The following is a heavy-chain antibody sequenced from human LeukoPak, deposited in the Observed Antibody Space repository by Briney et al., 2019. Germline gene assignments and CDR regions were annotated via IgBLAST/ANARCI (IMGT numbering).Heavy chain of an antibody. CDR1: GFTFSSYS. Sequence: GGSLRLSCAASGFTFSSYSMNWVRQAPGKGLEWVSYIGTSSSTIYYADSVKGRFTISRDNAKNSLYLQMNSLRAEDTAVYYCARALNLLDPVTLDYWGQGTLVTVSS. D-gene: IGHD1-1*01. V-gene: IGHV3-48*01. J-gene: IGHJ4*02. CDR3: ARALNLLDPVTLDY. CDR2: IGTSSSTI.